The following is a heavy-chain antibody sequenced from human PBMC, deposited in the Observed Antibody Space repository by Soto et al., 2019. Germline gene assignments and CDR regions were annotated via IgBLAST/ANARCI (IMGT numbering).Heavy chain of an antibody. CDR1: GFTFSSYA. CDR3: ARDKILSHDYGPCDY. D-gene: IGHD4-17*01. V-gene: IGHV3-48*01. Sequence: EVQLVESGGGLVQPGGSLRLSCAASGFTFSSYAMNWVRQAPGKGLEWVSYISSSSTTIYYADSVKGRFTSTRDNAKNSLYLQMTSLRAEDTAVYYRARDKILSHDYGPCDYWGQGTMGTVSP. J-gene: IGHJ4*02. CDR2: ISSSSTTI.